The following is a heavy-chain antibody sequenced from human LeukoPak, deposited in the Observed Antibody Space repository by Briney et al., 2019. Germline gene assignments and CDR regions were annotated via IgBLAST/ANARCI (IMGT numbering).Heavy chain of an antibody. CDR3: ARDGGAYTY. D-gene: IGHD5-18*01. CDR1: GFTFSNYW. Sequence: PGGSLRLSCAASGFTFSNYWMTWVRQAPGKGLEWVANIKQDGSEKYYVDSVKGRFTISRDNAKNLLYLQMNSLRAEDTAVYYCARDGGAYTYGGQGTLVTVSS. CDR2: IKQDGSEK. J-gene: IGHJ4*02. V-gene: IGHV3-7*01.